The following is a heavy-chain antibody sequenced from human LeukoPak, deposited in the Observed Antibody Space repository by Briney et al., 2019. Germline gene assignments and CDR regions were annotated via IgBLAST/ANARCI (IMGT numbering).Heavy chain of an antibody. J-gene: IGHJ3*02. V-gene: IGHV4-39*01. CDR1: GGSFSSSTHF. CDR2: ISYGGSA. Sequence: SETLSLTCTVSGGSFSSSTHFWGWIRQPPGKGLEWIGSISYGGSAYYNPSLKSRVTISVDTSKNQFSLKLTSVSAADTAMYYCARRGWTGGYTYAAFDIWGQGTMVTVSS. CDR3: ARRGWTGGYTYAAFDI. D-gene: IGHD5-18*01.